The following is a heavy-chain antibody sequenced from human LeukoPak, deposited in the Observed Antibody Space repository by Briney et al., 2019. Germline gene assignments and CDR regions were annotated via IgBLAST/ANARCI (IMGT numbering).Heavy chain of an antibody. D-gene: IGHD2-21*02. V-gene: IGHV3-9*03. CDR3: AKGVTRDSDAFDI. CDR1: GFTFDDYA. J-gene: IGHJ3*02. CDR2: ISWNSGSI. Sequence: PGGSLRLSCAASGFTFDDYAMHWVRQAPGKGLEWVSGISWNSGSIGYADSVKGRFTISRDNAKNSLYLQMNSLRAEDMALYYCAKGVTRDSDAFDIWGQGTMVTVSS.